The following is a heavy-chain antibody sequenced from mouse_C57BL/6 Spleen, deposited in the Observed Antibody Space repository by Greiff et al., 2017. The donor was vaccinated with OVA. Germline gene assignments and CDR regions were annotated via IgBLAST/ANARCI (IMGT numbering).Heavy chain of an antibody. Sequence: VQLQQPGPELVKPGASVKLSCKASVYTFPSYWMPLVKQRPGQGLEWIGNIHPSNGGTNYNEKFKSNATLTVDKSSSTAYMQLSSLTSEDSAVYYCALPEAMDYWGQGTSVTVSS. V-gene: IGHV1-53*01. J-gene: IGHJ4*01. CDR2: IHPSNGGT. CDR1: VYTFPSYW. CDR3: ALPEAMDY.